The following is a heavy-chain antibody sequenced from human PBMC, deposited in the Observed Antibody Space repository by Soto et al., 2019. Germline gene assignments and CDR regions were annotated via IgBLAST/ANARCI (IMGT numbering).Heavy chain of an antibody. D-gene: IGHD3-10*01. J-gene: IGHJ2*01. CDR2: INHSGST. CDR3: AREALSFLYFRGPRGSLVFSGRRSSDL. V-gene: IGHV4-34*01. CDR1: GGSFSGYY. Sequence: PSETLSLTCAVYGGSFSGYYWSWIRQPPGKGLEWIGEINHSGSTNYNPSLKSRVTISVDTSKNQFSLKLSSVTAADTAVYYCAREALSFLYFRGPRGSLVFSGRRSSDL.